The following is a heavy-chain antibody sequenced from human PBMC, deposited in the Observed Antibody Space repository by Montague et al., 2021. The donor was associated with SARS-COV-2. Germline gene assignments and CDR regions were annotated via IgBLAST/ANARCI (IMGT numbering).Heavy chain of an antibody. V-gene: IGHV3-30*04. Sequence: SLRLSCAASGFTFSSYAMHWVRQAPGKGLEWVAVISYDGSNKYYADSVKGRFTISRDNSKNTLYLQMNSLRAEDTAVYYCARDLTYGSGRSYYYGMDVWGQGTTVTVSS. CDR3: ARDLTYGSGRSYYYGMDV. CDR2: ISYDGSNK. CDR1: GFTFSSYA. J-gene: IGHJ6*02. D-gene: IGHD3-10*01.